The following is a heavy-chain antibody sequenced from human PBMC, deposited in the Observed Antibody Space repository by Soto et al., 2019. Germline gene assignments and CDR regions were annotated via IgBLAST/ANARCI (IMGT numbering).Heavy chain of an antibody. CDR1: GYTFATST. CDR3: AIADYGDDDY. V-gene: IGHV1-18*01. J-gene: IGHJ4*02. D-gene: IGHD4-17*01. Sequence: QLQLVQSGPEAKKPGASVKVSCKASGYTFATSTISWLRQAPGQGPEWMGWIKAFSGNTNYAQKHQGRLTMTTDRATSMAYMELRSPTTDDTAIYYCAIADYGDDDYWGQGTLVTVSS. CDR2: IKAFSGNT.